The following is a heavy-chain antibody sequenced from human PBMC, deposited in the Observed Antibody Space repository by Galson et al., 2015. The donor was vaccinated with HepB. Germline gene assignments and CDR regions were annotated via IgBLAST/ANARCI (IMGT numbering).Heavy chain of an antibody. CDR2: INPSTGAT. CDR3: ARSLRWPYIGSHGAFDI. J-gene: IGHJ3*02. CDR1: GYTFTGYY. V-gene: IGHV1-2*02. Sequence: SVKVSCKASGYTFTGYYVHWVRQAPGQGLEWMGWINPSTGATDYAQNFQGRVTMTRDTTISIAYMELSRLTSDDTALYYCARSLRWPYIGSHGAFDIWGQGTMVTVSS. D-gene: IGHD1-26*01.